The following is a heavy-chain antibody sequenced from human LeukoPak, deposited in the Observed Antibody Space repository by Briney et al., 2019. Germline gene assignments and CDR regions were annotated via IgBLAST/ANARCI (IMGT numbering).Heavy chain of an antibody. Sequence: PSETLSLTCIVSGGSIGRSSYYWGWIRQPPGKGLEWIGNIYYSGSTSYNPSLKSRVTISVDTSKGQFSLKLNSVTAADTAVYYCARLAAKTVDYWGQGTLVTVSS. CDR2: IYYSGST. CDR3: ARLAAKTVDY. CDR1: GGSIGRSSYY. V-gene: IGHV4-39*07. J-gene: IGHJ4*02. D-gene: IGHD2-15*01.